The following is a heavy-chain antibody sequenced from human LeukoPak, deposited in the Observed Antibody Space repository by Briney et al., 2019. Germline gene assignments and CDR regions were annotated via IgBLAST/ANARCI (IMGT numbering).Heavy chain of an antibody. CDR1: GDSISSYY. V-gene: IGHV4-4*07. D-gene: IGHD6-13*01. J-gene: IGHJ4*02. CDR3: ARGISSSWYPYFDY. Sequence: SATLSLTCTVSGDSISSYYWSWIRQTAGKGLEWIGRIYTSGSTNYNPSLKSRVTMSVDTSKNQFSLNLNSVAAADTAVYYCARGISSSWYPYFDYWGQGTLVTVSS. CDR2: IYTSGST.